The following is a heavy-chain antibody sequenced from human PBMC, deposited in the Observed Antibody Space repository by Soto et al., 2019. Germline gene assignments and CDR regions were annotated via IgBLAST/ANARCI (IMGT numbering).Heavy chain of an antibody. CDR2: IIPIFGTA. Sequence: QVQLVQSGAEVKKPGSSVKVSCKASGGTFSSYAISWVRQAPGQGLEWMGGIIPIFGTANYAQKFQGRVTITADESTSTAYMELSRLRSEDTAVYYCARVVGIVLVPAAMPKNWFDPWGQGTLVTVSS. V-gene: IGHV1-69*12. D-gene: IGHD2-2*01. CDR3: ARVVGIVLVPAAMPKNWFDP. CDR1: GGTFSSYA. J-gene: IGHJ5*02.